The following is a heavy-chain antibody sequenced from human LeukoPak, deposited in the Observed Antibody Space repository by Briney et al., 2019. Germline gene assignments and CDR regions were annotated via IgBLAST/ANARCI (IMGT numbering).Heavy chain of an antibody. CDR2: IYYSGYT. V-gene: IGHV4-59*01. D-gene: IGHD2-2*01. CDR1: GGSISTYY. CDR3: ARTTEDCNSASCYQYCFDP. Sequence: SETLSLTCTVSGGSISTYYWSWIRQPPGRGLEWIGYIYYSGYTNYDPSLKSRVTISVDTSKNQFSLKLSSVTAADTAVYYCARTTEDCNSASCYQYCFDPWGQGTLVTVSS. J-gene: IGHJ5*02.